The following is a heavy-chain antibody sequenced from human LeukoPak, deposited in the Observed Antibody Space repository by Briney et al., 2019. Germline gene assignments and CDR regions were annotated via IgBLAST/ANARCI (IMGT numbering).Heavy chain of an antibody. CDR3: ARDRDSSGWYDY. CDR2: ISYDGSNK. V-gene: IGHV3-30-3*01. CDR1: GFTFSSYA. D-gene: IGHD6-19*01. Sequence: PGGSLRLSCAASGFTFSSYAMHWVRQAPGKGLEWVAVISYDGSNKYYADSVKGRFTISRDNSKNTPYLQMNSLRAEDTAVYYCARDRDSSGWYDYWGQGTLVTVSS. J-gene: IGHJ4*02.